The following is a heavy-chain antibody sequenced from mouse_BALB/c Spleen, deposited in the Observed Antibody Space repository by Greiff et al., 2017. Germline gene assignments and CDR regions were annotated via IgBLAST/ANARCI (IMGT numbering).Heavy chain of an antibody. D-gene: IGHD1-2*01. CDR1: GFTFSSYA. V-gene: IGHV5-6-5*01. CDR3: AREGNYYGPWFAY. J-gene: IGHJ3*01. CDR2: ISSGGST. Sequence: EVHLVESGGGLVKPGGSLKLSCAASGFTFSSYAMSWVRQTPEKRLEWVASISSGGSTYYPDSVKGRFTISRDNARNILYLQMSSLRSEDTAMYYCAREGNYYGPWFAYWGQGTLVTVAA.